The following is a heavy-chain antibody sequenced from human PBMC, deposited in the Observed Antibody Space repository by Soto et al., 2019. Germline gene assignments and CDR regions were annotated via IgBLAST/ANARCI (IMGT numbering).Heavy chain of an antibody. V-gene: IGHV5-51*01. CDR1: GYSFANYW. CDR3: ARNRIRQYYYGMDV. D-gene: IGHD3-10*01. CDR2: IYPGDSDT. J-gene: IGHJ6*02. Sequence: GESLKISCHGSGYSFANYWIAWVRQMPGKGLEWVGVIYPGDSDTRYSPSFRGQVTISADKSISHVYLQWSSLKASDTAMYYCARNRIRQYYYGMDVWGQGTTVTVSS.